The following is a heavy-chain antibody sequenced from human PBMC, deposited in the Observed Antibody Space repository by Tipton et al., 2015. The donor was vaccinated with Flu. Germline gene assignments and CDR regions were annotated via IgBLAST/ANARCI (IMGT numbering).Heavy chain of an antibody. V-gene: IGHV1-69*01. D-gene: IGHD3-10*01. CDR1: GGTFNTYA. CDR3: ARLGSSAYYYYFSDFYDAFNI. Sequence: QLVQSGAEVKKPGTSVKVSCKASGGTFNTYAISWVRQDTGQGLEWMGGVIHMIRQTSIAQKFQGRVTFSADESTSTDHLDLSGLTSDDAAVYFCARLGSSAYYYYFSDFYDAFNIWGQGSNVDVSS. CDR2: VIHMIRQT. J-gene: IGHJ3*02.